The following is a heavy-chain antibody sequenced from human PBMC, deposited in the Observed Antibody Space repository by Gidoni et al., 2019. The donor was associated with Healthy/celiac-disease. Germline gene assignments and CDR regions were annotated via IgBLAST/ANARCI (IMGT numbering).Heavy chain of an antibody. D-gene: IGHD4-17*01. Sequence: QVQLGQSGAEVKKPGASVKVSCKASGYTFTGYQMHWVRQAPGQGLEWMGWIQPNSGGTNYAQKFQGRVTMTRNTSISTAYMELSRLRSDDTAVYYCARDVEYGDYNWFDPWGQGTLVTVSS. J-gene: IGHJ5*02. CDR2: IQPNSGGT. CDR1: GYTFTGYQ. V-gene: IGHV1-2*02. CDR3: ARDVEYGDYNWFDP.